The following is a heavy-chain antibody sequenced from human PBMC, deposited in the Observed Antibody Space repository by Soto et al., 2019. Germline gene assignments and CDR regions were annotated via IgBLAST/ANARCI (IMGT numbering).Heavy chain of an antibody. CDR2: IKQDESKR. CDR1: GFTFSSYW. CDR3: ARDSSPSYSSRWYDAFDI. V-gene: IGHV3-7*05. D-gene: IGHD6-13*01. J-gene: IGHJ3*02. Sequence: PGGSLRLSCAASGFTFSSYWMTWVRQAPGKGLEWVASIKQDESKRYYVDSVEGRFTISRDNAKNSLFLQMNSLRAEDTAVYYCARDSSPSYSSRWYDAFDIWGQGTMVTVSS.